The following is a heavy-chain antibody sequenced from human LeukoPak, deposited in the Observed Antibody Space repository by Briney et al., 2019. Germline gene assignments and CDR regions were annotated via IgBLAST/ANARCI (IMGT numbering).Heavy chain of an antibody. CDR1: GGSFSGYY. CDR3: ARAEVTTAAFFDY. Sequence: PSETLSLTCAVYGGSFSGYYWSWIRQPPGKGLEWIGEINHSGSTNYNPSLKSRVTISVDTSKNQFSLKLSSVTAADTAVYYCARAEVTTAAFFDYWGQGTLVTVSS. V-gene: IGHV4-34*01. D-gene: IGHD4-17*01. J-gene: IGHJ4*02. CDR2: INHSGST.